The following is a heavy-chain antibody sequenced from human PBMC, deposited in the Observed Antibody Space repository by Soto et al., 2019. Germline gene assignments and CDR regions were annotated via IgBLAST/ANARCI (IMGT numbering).Heavy chain of an antibody. CDR2: INPNSGGGT. CDR1: GFTFIGHY. D-gene: IGHD7-27*01. V-gene: IGHV1-2*02. CDR3: AGSRTGALDY. J-gene: IGHJ4*02. Sequence: QVQLVQSGAGVKKPGASVKLSCKASGFTFIGHYIHWVRQAPGQGLEWVGWINPNSGGGTVYAQKFQGRVTMTADTSTRIASMDLTSLRGDDTAVYYCAGSRTGALDYWGPGALVTVSS.